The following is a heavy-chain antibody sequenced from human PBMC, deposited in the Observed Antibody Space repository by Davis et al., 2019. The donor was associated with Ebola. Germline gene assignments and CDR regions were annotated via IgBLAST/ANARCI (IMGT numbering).Heavy chain of an antibody. Sequence: ASVKVSCKASGYTFTGYYMHWVRQAPGQGLDWMGWINPNSGGTNYAQKFQGWVTMTRDTSISTAYMELSRLRSDDTAVYYCARHLVGATGLDPWGQGTLVTVSS. CDR2: INPNSGGT. J-gene: IGHJ5*02. CDR3: ARHLVGATGLDP. D-gene: IGHD1-26*01. V-gene: IGHV1-2*04. CDR1: GYTFTGYY.